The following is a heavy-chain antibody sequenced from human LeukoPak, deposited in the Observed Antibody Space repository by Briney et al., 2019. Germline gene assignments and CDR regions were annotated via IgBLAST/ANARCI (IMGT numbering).Heavy chain of an antibody. CDR1: GFTFSSYG. J-gene: IGHJ4*02. CDR2: IRYDGSNK. CDR3: ARDLKTAMDCFDY. Sequence: GGSLRLSCAASGFTFSSYGMHWVRQAPGKGLEWVAFIRYDGSNKYYADSVKGRFTISRDNSKNTLFLQMNSLRPEDTAVYYCARDLKTAMDCFDYWGQGALVTVSS. D-gene: IGHD2-2*01. V-gene: IGHV3-30*02.